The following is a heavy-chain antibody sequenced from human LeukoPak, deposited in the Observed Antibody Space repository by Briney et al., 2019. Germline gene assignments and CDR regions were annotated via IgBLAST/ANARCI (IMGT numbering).Heavy chain of an antibody. CDR1: GFTFSSYV. Sequence: GGSLRLSCAASGFTFSSYVMHWVRRTPGKGLVWVSRISHDGIISYADSVKGRFTISRDNAKNTLILQMNSLRVEDTAVYYCARDWVYKIDYWGRGTLVTVSS. J-gene: IGHJ4*02. D-gene: IGHD5-24*01. CDR2: ISHDGII. V-gene: IGHV3-74*01. CDR3: ARDWVYKIDY.